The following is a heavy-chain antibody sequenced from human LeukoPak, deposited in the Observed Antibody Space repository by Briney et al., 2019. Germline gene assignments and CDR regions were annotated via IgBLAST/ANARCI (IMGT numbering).Heavy chain of an antibody. D-gene: IGHD2-15*01. Sequence: QPGGSLRLSCAASGFTVSSNYMSWVRQAPGKGLDWVSVIYSGGSTYYADSVKGRFTISRDNSKNTLYLQMNSLRAEDTAVYYCAREGGYCSGGSCYLGDAFDIWGQGTMVTVSS. CDR3: AREGGYCSGGSCYLGDAFDI. J-gene: IGHJ3*02. V-gene: IGHV3-53*01. CDR2: IYSGGST. CDR1: GFTVSSNY.